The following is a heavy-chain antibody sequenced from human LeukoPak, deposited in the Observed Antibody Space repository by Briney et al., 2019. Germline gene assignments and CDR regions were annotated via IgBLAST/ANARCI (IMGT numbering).Heavy chain of an antibody. V-gene: IGHV1-2*02. CDR2: INPNSGGT. Sequence: ASVKVSCKASGYTFTGYYMHWVRQAPGQGLEWMGWINPNSGGTNYAQKFQGRVTMTRDTSISTAYMELSRLRSDDTAVYYCATSLKGWNYYYGMDVWGQGTTVTVSS. CDR1: GYTFTGYY. D-gene: IGHD6-19*01. J-gene: IGHJ6*02. CDR3: ATSLKGWNYYYGMDV.